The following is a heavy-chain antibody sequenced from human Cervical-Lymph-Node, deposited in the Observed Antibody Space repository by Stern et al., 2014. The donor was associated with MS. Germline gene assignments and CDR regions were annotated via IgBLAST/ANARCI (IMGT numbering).Heavy chain of an antibody. J-gene: IGHJ4*02. V-gene: IGHV7-4-1*02. D-gene: IGHD5-18*01. CDR3: ARDFVDTAMITRSDYLDS. CDR2: INTNTGNS. CDR1: GYILTNYP. Sequence: VQLVESGSELKEPGASVKVSCKASGYILTNYPMNCVRQAPGQGLEWMGWINTNTGNSTYAQGFTGRFVFSLDTSVSTAYLHISSLKAEDTAVYYCARDFVDTAMITRSDYLDSWGQGTLVTVSS.